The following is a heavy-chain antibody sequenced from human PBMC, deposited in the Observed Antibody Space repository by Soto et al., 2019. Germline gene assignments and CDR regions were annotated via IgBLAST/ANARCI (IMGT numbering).Heavy chain of an antibody. D-gene: IGHD4-17*01. V-gene: IGHV4-31*03. CDR1: GGSISSGGYY. Sequence: QVQLQESGPGLVKPSQTLSLTCTVSGGSISSGGYYWSWIRQHPGKGLEWIGYIYYSGSTYYNPSLKSRVTLTVDTSKNQFSLKLSSVTAADTAVYYCARGDYGGNRAINWGQGTLVTVSS. CDR3: ARGDYGGNRAIN. CDR2: IYYSGST. J-gene: IGHJ4*02.